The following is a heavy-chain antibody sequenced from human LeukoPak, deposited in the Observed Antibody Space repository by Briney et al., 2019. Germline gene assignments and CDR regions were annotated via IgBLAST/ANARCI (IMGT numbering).Heavy chain of an antibody. V-gene: IGHV6-1*01. D-gene: IGHD6-19*01. J-gene: IGHJ4*02. CDR1: GDSVSSNSAA. CDR2: TYYRSKWYN. Sequence: SQTLSLTCAISGDSVSSNSAAWNWIRQSPSRGLEWLGRTYYRSKWYNDYAVSVKSRITINPDTSKNQFSPQLNSVTPEDTAVYYCARAQHSSGWGGTDYWGQGTLVTVSS. CDR3: ARAQHSSGWGGTDY.